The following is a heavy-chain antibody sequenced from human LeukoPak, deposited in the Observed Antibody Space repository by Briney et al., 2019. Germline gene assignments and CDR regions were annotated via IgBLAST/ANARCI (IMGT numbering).Heavy chain of an antibody. CDR3: ARRSGVGNYDFWSGYFWFDY. D-gene: IGHD3-3*01. J-gene: IGHJ4*02. CDR2: ISYDGSNK. Sequence: PPGRSLRLSCAASGFTFSSYAMHWVRQAPGKGLEWVAVISYDGSNKYYADSVKGRFTISRDNSKNTLYLQMNSLRAEDTAVYYCARRSGVGNYDFWSGYFWFDYWGQGTLVTVSS. V-gene: IGHV3-30-3*01. CDR1: GFTFSSYA.